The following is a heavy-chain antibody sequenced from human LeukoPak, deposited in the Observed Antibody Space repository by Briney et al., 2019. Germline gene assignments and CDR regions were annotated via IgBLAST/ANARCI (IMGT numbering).Heavy chain of an antibody. D-gene: IGHD2-21*02. CDR1: GGSISSYY. CDR2: IDYSGST. Sequence: PSETLSPTCTVSGGSISSYYWSWIRQPPGKGLEWIGYIDYSGSTNYNPSHKSRVTISVDTSKSQFSLKLTSVTGPDTAVYYCARGPHSAGDWDYWGQGTLVTVAS. V-gene: IGHV4-59*01. J-gene: IGHJ4*02. CDR3: ARGPHSAGDWDY.